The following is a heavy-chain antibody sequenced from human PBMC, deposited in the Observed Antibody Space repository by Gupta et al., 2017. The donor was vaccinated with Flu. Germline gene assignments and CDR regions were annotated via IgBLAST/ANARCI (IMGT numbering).Heavy chain of an antibody. J-gene: IGHJ6*03. CDR3: ARARVGYCSGGSCYDYYYMDV. D-gene: IGHD2-15*01. V-gene: IGHV4-30-2*01. CDR2: IYHSGST. Sequence: RQPPGKGLEWIGYIYHSGSTYDNPALKSRVTISVDRSKNQFSLKLSSVTAADTAVYYCARARVGYCSGGSCYDYYYMDVWGKGTTVTVSS.